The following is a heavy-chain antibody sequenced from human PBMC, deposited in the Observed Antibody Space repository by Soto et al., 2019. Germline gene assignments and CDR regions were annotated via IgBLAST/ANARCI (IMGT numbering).Heavy chain of an antibody. Sequence: SETLSPTCAVYGGSVNVYYWNWIRQPPGKGLEWIGEINHTGGTHYNPSLKSRVTMSVDTSKNQFSLRLSSVTAADTAIYYCATRITVFGLLIPPFDPWGQGTQVTVSS. CDR3: ATRITVFGLLIPPFDP. J-gene: IGHJ5*02. CDR2: INHTGGT. D-gene: IGHD3-3*01. V-gene: IGHV4-34*01. CDR1: GGSVNVYY.